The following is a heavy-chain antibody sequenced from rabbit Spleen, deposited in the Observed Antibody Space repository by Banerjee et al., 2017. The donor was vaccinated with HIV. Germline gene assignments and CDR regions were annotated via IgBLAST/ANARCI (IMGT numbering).Heavy chain of an antibody. Sequence: QSLEESGGDLVKPGASLTLTCIASGVSFSGNSYMCWVRRAPGKGLEWIACIDTGSSGFTYFASWAKGRFTISKTSSTTVTLQMTSLTAADTATYFCARDSGSSFSSYGMDLWGPGTLVTVS. CDR2: IDTGSSGFT. V-gene: IGHV1S40*01. CDR3: ARDSGSSFSSYGMDL. CDR1: GVSFSGNSY. J-gene: IGHJ6*01. D-gene: IGHD8-1*01.